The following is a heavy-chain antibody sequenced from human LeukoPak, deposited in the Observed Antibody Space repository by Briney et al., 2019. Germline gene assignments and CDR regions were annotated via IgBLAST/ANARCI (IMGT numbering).Heavy chain of an antibody. CDR3: AKGRGAFDI. J-gene: IGHJ3*02. CDR2: ISNDGSNK. Sequence: GGSLRLSCSASGFTFSSYGMHWVRQAPGEGLEWVAVISNDGSNKYYADSVKGRFTISRDNSKNTLYLQMNSLRAEDTAVYYCAKGRGAFDIWGQGTMVTVSS. V-gene: IGHV3-30*18. D-gene: IGHD3-10*01. CDR1: GFTFSSYG.